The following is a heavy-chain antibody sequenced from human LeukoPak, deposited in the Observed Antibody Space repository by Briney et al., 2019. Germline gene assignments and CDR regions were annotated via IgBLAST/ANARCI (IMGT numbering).Heavy chain of an antibody. Sequence: PSETLSLTCTVSGVSISSSSYYWGWIRQPPGKGLEWIGSIYYSGSTYYNPSLKSRVTISVDTSKNQFSLKLSSVTAADTAVYYCARRGPFEWSEGPNWFDPWGQGTLVTVSS. V-gene: IGHV4-39*01. J-gene: IGHJ5*02. CDR2: IYYSGST. D-gene: IGHD3-3*01. CDR1: GVSISSSSYY. CDR3: ARRGPFEWSEGPNWFDP.